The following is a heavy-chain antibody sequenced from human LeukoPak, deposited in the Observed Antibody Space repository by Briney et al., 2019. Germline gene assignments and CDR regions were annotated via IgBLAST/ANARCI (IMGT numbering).Heavy chain of an antibody. D-gene: IGHD6-19*01. V-gene: IGHV3-21*04. CDR1: GFTFSSYS. J-gene: IGHJ4*02. CDR2: ISSSSSYI. CDR3: AKETIAVARGYFDY. Sequence: GGSLRLSCAASGFTFSSYSMNWVRQAPGKGLEWVSSISSSSSYIYYADSVEGRFTISRDNAKNSLYLQMNSLRAEDTALYYCAKETIAVARGYFDYWGQGTLVTVSS.